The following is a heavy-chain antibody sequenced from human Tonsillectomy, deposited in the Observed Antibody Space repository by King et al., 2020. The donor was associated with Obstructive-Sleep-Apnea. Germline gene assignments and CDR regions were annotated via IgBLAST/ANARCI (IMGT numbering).Heavy chain of an antibody. CDR1: GGSISSSSYY. Sequence: QLQESGPGLVKPSETLSLTCTVSGGSISSSSYYWGWIRQPPGKGLEWIGNIYYSGSTYYNPSLKSRVTISVDTSKNQFSLKLSSVTAADTAVYYCARGPSDYYDSSGYYYPFDYWGQGTLVTVSS. V-gene: IGHV4-39*07. CDR2: IYYSGST. J-gene: IGHJ4*02. D-gene: IGHD3-22*01. CDR3: ARGPSDYYDSSGYYYPFDY.